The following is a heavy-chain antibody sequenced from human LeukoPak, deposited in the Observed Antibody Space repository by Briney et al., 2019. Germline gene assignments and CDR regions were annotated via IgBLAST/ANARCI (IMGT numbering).Heavy chain of an antibody. J-gene: IGHJ4*02. CDR2: INPNSGGT. CDR3: ARPRYNWNDYYFDY. D-gene: IGHD1-1*01. CDR1: GYTFTGYF. V-gene: IGHV1-2*02. Sequence: ASVKVSCKASGYTFTGYFMHWVRQAPGQGLERMGWINPNSGGTNYAQKFQGRVTMTRDTSISTAYMELSRLRSDDTAVYYCARPRYNWNDYYFDYWGQGTLVTVSS.